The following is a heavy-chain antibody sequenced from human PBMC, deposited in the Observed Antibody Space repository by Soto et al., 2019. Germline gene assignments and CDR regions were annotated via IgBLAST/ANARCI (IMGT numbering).Heavy chain of an antibody. V-gene: IGHV3-33*01. CDR1: GFTFSSYG. Sequence: QVQLVESGGGVVQPGRTLRLSCAASGFTFSSYGMHWVRQAPGKGLEWVAVIWYDGSNKYYADSVKGRFTISRDNSKNTLYLQVTSLRAEDTAVYYCARDRERYPNGMDVWGQGTTVTVSS. CDR3: ARDRERYPNGMDV. D-gene: IGHD1-1*01. J-gene: IGHJ6*02. CDR2: IWYDGSNK.